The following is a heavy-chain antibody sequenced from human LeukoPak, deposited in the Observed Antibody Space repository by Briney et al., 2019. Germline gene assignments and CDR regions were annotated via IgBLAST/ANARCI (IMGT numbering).Heavy chain of an antibody. CDR1: GLTFSSYG. V-gene: IGHV3-30*18. Sequence: PGRSLRLSCVASGLTFSSYGMHWVRQAPGKGLEWVAVVSYDGSNKYYVDSVKGRFTISSDNSKNTLYLQMNSLRAEDTAVYYCAKAGRWSGSYWGPYFDYWGQGTLVTVSS. J-gene: IGHJ4*02. D-gene: IGHD1-26*01. CDR3: AKAGRWSGSYWGPYFDY. CDR2: VSYDGSNK.